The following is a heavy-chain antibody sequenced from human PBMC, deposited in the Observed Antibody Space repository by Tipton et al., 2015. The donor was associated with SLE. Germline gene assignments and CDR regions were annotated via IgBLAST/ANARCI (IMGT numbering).Heavy chain of an antibody. J-gene: IGHJ4*02. D-gene: IGHD3-3*01. CDR1: GVSISPYY. V-gene: IGHV4-59*08. Sequence: TLSLTCTVSGVSISPYYWSWIRQSPGKGLDWIGYIYYSGSTNYNPSLKSRVTISVDTSKKQFSLKLSSVTAADTAVYYCARHYMPTYYDFWGDNWYFDYWGQGTLVTVSS. CDR3: ARHYMPTYYDFWGDNWYFDY. CDR2: IYYSGST.